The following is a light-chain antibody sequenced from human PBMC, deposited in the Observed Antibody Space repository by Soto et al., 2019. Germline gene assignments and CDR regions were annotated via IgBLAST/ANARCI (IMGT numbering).Light chain of an antibody. J-gene: IGKJ5*01. CDR3: QQSDNLPLA. V-gene: IGKV1-33*01. CDR1: QAIKNF. Sequence: DFQMTQPPSSLSASVGDRVTITCRATQAIKNFLDWYQQKPGRSPTLLISDASTLQRGVPSRFSGSGSGTHFTFVLSSLHPEDLGTYYCQQSDNLPLAFGQGTRLDIK. CDR2: DAS.